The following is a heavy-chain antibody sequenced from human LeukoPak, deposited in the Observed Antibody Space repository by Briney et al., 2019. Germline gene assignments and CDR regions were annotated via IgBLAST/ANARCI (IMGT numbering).Heavy chain of an antibody. CDR3: ARDLSNYYYMDV. CDR2: LYHSGST. V-gene: IGHV4-39*07. J-gene: IGHJ6*03. D-gene: IGHD2-2*01. CDR1: GGSISSSSYY. Sequence: SETLSLTCTVSGGSISSSSYYWGWIRQPPGKGLEWIGSLYHSGSTNYNPSLKSRVTISVDKSKNQFSLKLSSVTAADTAVYYCARDLSNYYYMDVWGKGTTVTVSS.